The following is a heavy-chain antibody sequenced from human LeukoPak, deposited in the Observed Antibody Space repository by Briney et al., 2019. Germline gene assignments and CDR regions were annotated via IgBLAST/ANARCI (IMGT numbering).Heavy chain of an antibody. Sequence: PGGSLRLSCAASGFTFSSYAMSWVRQAPGKGLEWVSAISGSGGSTYCADSVKGRFTISRDNSKNTLYLQMNSLRAEDTAVYYCAKIFYMIVVEGAFDIWGQGTMVTVSS. CDR2: ISGSGGST. CDR3: AKIFYMIVVEGAFDI. J-gene: IGHJ3*02. V-gene: IGHV3-23*01. D-gene: IGHD3-22*01. CDR1: GFTFSSYA.